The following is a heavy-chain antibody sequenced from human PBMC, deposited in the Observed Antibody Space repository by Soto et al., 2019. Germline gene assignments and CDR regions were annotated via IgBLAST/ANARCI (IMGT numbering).Heavy chain of an antibody. Sequence: QGQLQGSGPGPVKPFQAPSPPFPFAGCSLRRCDYYLGWVRPPPGKGLEWIGYFHSSGATYKDPSLKSRVTISVDTSKNQSSLKLDSVTAADTAVYYCASIWFGDFDYWGHGTLVTVSS. CDR2: FHSSGAT. CDR1: GCSLRRCDYY. V-gene: IGHV4-30-4*01. CDR3: ASIWFGDFDY. D-gene: IGHD3-10*01. J-gene: IGHJ4*01.